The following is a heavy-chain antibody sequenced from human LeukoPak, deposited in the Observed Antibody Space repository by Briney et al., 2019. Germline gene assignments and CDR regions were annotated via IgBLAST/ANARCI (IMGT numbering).Heavy chain of an antibody. CDR3: AKQSYARSLGE. CDR1: GFPFSDFS. V-gene: IGHV3-23*01. D-gene: IGHD2-8*01. CDR2: TNSGGSST. J-gene: IGHJ4*02. Sequence: GGSLRLSCATSGFPFSDFSMTWVRQAPGKGLEWISTTNSGGSSTDYAESVKGRFTISRDNSKNTLYLQMGSLRVEDTAMYYCAKQSYARSLGEGGPGTLVTVSS.